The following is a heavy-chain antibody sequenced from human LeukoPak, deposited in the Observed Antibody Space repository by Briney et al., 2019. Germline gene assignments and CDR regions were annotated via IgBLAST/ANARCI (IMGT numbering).Heavy chain of an antibody. V-gene: IGHV4-61*02. CDR2: IYSTGRT. CDR1: GGSINSPGYY. Sequence: PSETLSLTCTVSGGSINSPGYYWSWIRQPAGRGLEWLGRIYSTGRTNYNPSLKSRVVISVEKSKNQFSLNLSSVTAADTAVYYCARWALTTAFDLWGQGTTVTVAS. D-gene: IGHD3-3*01. CDR3: ARWALTTAFDL. J-gene: IGHJ3*01.